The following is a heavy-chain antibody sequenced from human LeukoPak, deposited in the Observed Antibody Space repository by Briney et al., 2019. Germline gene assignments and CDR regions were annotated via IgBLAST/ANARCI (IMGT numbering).Heavy chain of an antibody. CDR1: GFTFTTYA. CDR2: VSKSDGTT. Sequence: GGSLRLSCAASGFTFTTYAMSWVRQASGKGLEWVSSVSKSDGTTYYADSVKGRLTISRDNSKNTLHLQMNGLRAEDTAVYYCARGSYGTDVWGQGTTVTVSS. CDR3: ARGSYGTDV. J-gene: IGHJ6*02. V-gene: IGHV3-23*01.